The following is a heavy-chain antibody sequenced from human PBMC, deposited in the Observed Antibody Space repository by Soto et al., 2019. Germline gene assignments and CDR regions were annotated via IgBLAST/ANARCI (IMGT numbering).Heavy chain of an antibody. V-gene: IGHV4-31*03. Sequence: SETLSLTCTVSGGSISSGGYYWSWIRQHPGKGLEWIGYIYYSGSTYYNPSLKSRVTISVDTSKNQFSLKLSSVTAADTAVYYCARRRGIAAAGTRNWFDPWGQGTLVTVSS. CDR2: IYYSGST. CDR3: ARRRGIAAAGTRNWFDP. D-gene: IGHD6-13*01. CDR1: GGSISSGGYY. J-gene: IGHJ5*02.